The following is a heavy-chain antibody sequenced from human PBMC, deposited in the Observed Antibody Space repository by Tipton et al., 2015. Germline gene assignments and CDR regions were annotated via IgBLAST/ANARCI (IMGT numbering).Heavy chain of an antibody. CDR2: IYYSGST. CDR3: ARDPYSSSRRGGMDV. V-gene: IGHV4-31*11. D-gene: IGHD6-13*01. Sequence: TLSLTCAVSRYSINRGAYSWNWIRHRPGMGLEWIGYIYYSGSTYYNPSLKSRLTISVDTSKNRFSLMLSSVTAADTAVYYCARDPYSSSRRGGMDVWGQGTTVTVSS. CDR1: RYSINRGAYS. J-gene: IGHJ6*02.